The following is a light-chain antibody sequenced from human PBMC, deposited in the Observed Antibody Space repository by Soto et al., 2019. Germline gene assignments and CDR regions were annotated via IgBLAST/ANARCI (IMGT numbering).Light chain of an antibody. CDR1: SGHSSYA. CDR2: LNSDGSH. Sequence: QPVLTQSPSASASLGASVKLTCTLSSGHSSYAIAWHQQQPEKGPRYLMKLNSDGSHSKGDGIPDRFSGSSSGAERYLTISSLQSEDEADYYCQIWGTGIQGVFGGGTQLTVL. CDR3: QIWGTGIQGV. J-gene: IGLJ2*01. V-gene: IGLV4-69*01.